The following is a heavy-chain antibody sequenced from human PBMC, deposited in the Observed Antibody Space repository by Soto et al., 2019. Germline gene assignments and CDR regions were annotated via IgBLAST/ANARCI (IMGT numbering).Heavy chain of an antibody. Sequence: QVQLVQPGAEVKKPGASVKFSCKASGYIFTNFYIHWVRQAPGQGLEWIGIINPNGGSTNYAQNFQGRVTMTRDTSTSTVYMDLSSLRSEGPAVYYCTRGLASGDYWGQGTLITVSS. D-gene: IGHD6-6*01. CDR2: INPNGGST. J-gene: IGHJ4*02. CDR1: GYIFTNFY. CDR3: TRGLASGDY. V-gene: IGHV1-46*03.